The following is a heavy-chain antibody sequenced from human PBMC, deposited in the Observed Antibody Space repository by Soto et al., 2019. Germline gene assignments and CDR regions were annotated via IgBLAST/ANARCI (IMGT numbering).Heavy chain of an antibody. J-gene: IGHJ4*02. V-gene: IGHV4-30-4*01. CDR2: IYYSGST. CDR1: GGSISSGDYY. Sequence: SEPLSLTCTVSGGSISSGDYYWSWIRQPPGKGLEWIGYIYYSGSTYYNPSLKSRVTISVDTSKNQFSLKLSSVTAADTAVYYCAREVEYYDSKWTDYWGQGTLVTVSS. CDR3: AREVEYYDSKWTDY. D-gene: IGHD3-22*01.